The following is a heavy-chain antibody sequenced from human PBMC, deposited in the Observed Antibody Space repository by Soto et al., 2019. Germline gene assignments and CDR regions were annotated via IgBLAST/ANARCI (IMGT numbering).Heavy chain of an antibody. CDR3: VRGSGEYSNYDQ. Sequence: QVQLVESGGGVVQPGRYLRISCAASGVTFSSYVMHWVRQAPGKGLEWVAFISYDGGNEYYADSVKGRFTISRDNSKNTLYLQMNGLTAEDTAVYYCVRGSGEYSNYDQWGQGALVTVSS. V-gene: IGHV3-30-3*01. CDR1: GVTFSSYV. J-gene: IGHJ1*01. CDR2: ISYDGGNE. D-gene: IGHD4-4*01.